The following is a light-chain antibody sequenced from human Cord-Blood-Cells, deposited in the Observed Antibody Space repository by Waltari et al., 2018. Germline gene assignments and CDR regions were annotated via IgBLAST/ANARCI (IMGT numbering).Light chain of an antibody. CDR1: QSISSY. V-gene: IGKV1-39*01. Sequence: DIVTITCRASQSISSYLNWYQQKPGKAPKLLIYAASSLQSGVPSRFSGSGSGTDFTLTISSLQPEDFATYYCQQSYSTPQTFGQGTKVEIK. J-gene: IGKJ1*01. CDR3: QQSYSTPQT. CDR2: AAS.